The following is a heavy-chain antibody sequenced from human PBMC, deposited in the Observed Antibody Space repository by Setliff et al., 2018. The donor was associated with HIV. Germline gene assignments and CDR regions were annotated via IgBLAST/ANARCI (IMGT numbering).Heavy chain of an antibody. J-gene: IGHJ6*03. CDR1: GFTFFDYA. D-gene: IGHD2-15*01. CDR2: ISSSGSYI. V-gene: IGHV3-21*06. Sequence: GSLRLSCAASGFTFFDYALNWVRQAPGKGLEWVSSISSSGSYIYCGESVNGRFTISRDNPKNTLYLQMNSLRPEDTAVYYCAKDRSVRDYNYHYLDVWGKGTTVTVSS. CDR3: AKDRSVRDYNYHYLDV.